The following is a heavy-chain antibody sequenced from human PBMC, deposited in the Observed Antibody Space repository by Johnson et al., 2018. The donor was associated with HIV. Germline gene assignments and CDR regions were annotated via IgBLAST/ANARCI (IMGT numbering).Heavy chain of an antibody. V-gene: IGHV3-33*05. CDR1: GFTFSSYD. D-gene: IGHD3-22*01. CDR3: ARDWDYYDSSGYYYAVMVDAFDI. CDR2: ISYDGSNE. Sequence: QVQLVESGGGVVQPGRSLRLSCAASGFTFSSYDMHWVRQAPGKGMDWVAFISYDGSNEYSADSVKGRFTISRDNSKSTLYLQMNNLRVEDTALYYCARDWDYYDSSGYYYAVMVDAFDIWGQGT. J-gene: IGHJ3*02.